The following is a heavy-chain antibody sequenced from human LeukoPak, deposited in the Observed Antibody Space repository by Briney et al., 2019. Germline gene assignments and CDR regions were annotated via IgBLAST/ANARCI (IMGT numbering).Heavy chain of an antibody. CDR1: GGSIGNIPYY. V-gene: IGHV4-39*07. Sequence: SETLSLTCTVSGGSIGNIPYYWGWIRQPPGKGLEWIGSIYYSGSTYYNPSLKSRVTISVDTSKNQFSLNLSSVTAADTAVYYCAQNWGSYAFDIWGRGTMVTVSS. J-gene: IGHJ3*02. CDR3: AQNWGSYAFDI. CDR2: IYYSGST. D-gene: IGHD7-27*01.